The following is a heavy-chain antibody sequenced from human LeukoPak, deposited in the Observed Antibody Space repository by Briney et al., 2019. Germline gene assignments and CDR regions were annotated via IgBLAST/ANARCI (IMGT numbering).Heavy chain of an antibody. CDR1: EFTVSSTY. CDR2: MYSFGNT. CDR3: ARGKPVTGTPDYYSYGMDV. Sequence: GGSLRLSCAVSEFTVSSTYMSWVRQAPGKGLEWVSLMYSFGNTYYADSVKGRLTISRDNSKSTLYLQMNSLRAEDTALYYCARGKPVTGTPDYYSYGMDVWGQGTMVTVSS. D-gene: IGHD1-20*01. J-gene: IGHJ6*02. V-gene: IGHV3-53*01.